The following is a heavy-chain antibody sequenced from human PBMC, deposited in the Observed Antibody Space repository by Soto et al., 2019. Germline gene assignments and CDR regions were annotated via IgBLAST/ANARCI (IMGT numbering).Heavy chain of an antibody. Sequence: PSETLSLTCTVSGGSISSSSYYWGWIRQPPGKGMEWIGSIYYSGSTYYNPSLKSRVTISVDTSKNQFSLKLSSVTAADTAVYYCASRPSPYYYDSSGYYQEDFDYWGQGTLVTVSS. CDR3: ASRPSPYYYDSSGYYQEDFDY. D-gene: IGHD3-22*01. V-gene: IGHV4-39*01. CDR2: IYYSGST. CDR1: GGSISSSSYY. J-gene: IGHJ4*02.